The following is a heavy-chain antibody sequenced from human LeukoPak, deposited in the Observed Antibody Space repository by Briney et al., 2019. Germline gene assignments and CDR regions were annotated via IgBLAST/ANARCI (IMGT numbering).Heavy chain of an antibody. CDR1: GGSISSSSYY. CDR2: MYYGGST. J-gene: IGHJ3*02. D-gene: IGHD6-19*01. CDR3: ARHLSHSGGWNPNDAFDI. V-gene: IGHV4-39*01. Sequence: SETLSLTCTVSGGSISSSSYYWGWIRQPPGKGLEWIGSMYYGGSTYYTPSLKSRVTIFVDTSKKQFSLKLSSVTAADTAVYYCARHLSHSGGWNPNDAFDIWGQGTMVTVSS.